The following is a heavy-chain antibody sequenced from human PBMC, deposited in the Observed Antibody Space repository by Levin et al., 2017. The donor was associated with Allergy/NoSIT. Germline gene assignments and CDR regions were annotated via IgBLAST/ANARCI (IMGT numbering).Heavy chain of an antibody. J-gene: IGHJ6*02. D-gene: IGHD3-10*01. CDR1: GDSITRGDNY. Sequence: SQTLSLTCTVSGDSITRGDNYRSWIRQYPGKGLEWIGFISYSGHAHYNPSLKSRLSMSLDTSKNQFSLSLTSVTVADTAVYYCARDECAWFGECYGMDDWGQGTTVIVSS. V-gene: IGHV4-31*03. CDR2: ISYSGHA. CDR3: ARDECAWFGECYGMDD.